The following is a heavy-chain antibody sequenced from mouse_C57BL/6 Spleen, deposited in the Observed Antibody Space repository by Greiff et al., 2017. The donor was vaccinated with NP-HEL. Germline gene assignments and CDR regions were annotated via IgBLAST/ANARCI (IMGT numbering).Heavy chain of an antibody. CDR1: GYTFTSYW. D-gene: IGHD1-1*01. V-gene: IGHV1-59*01. J-gene: IGHJ2*01. CDR3: ARLGAVVATNYFDY. Sequence: QVHVKQSGAELVRPGTSVKLSCKASGYTFTSYWMHWVKQRPGQGLEWIGVIDPSDSYTNYNQKFKGKATLTVDTSSSTAYMQLSSLTSEDSAVYYCARLGAVVATNYFDYWGQGTTLTVSS. CDR2: IDPSDSYT.